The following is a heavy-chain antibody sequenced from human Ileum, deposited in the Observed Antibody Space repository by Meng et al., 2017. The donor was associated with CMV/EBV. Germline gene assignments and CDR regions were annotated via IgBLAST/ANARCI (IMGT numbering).Heavy chain of an antibody. J-gene: IGHJ4*01. V-gene: IGHV3-30*02. CDR1: GFTFSPYA. D-gene: IGHD4-17*01. Sequence: GESLKISCTPSGFTFSPYAMHWVRQPPGKGLEWVAFIRYDGSIQNYADSVKGRFTISRDNSKNTLYLQMNSLRAEDTALYYCVARGDYGDQHYWGHGTLVTVSS. CDR3: VARGDYGDQHY. CDR2: IRYDGSIQ.